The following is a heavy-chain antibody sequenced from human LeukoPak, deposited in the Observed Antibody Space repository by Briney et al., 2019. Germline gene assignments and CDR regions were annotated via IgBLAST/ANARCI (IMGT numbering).Heavy chain of an antibody. Sequence: HSGGSLKLSCAASGFVFSTYGMHWVRQAPGKGLEWVTFIRSNGNNEFYGDSVKGRFTVSRDNSKNTLYLQMNSLKPEDTAVYYCAKDLRSSGGYFEYWGQGTLVIVSS. V-gene: IGHV3-30*02. D-gene: IGHD6-19*01. CDR2: IRSNGNNE. CDR3: AKDLRSSGGYFEY. J-gene: IGHJ4*02. CDR1: GFVFSTYG.